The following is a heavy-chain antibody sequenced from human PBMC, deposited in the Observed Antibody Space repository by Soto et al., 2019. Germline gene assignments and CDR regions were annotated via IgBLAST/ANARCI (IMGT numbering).Heavy chain of an antibody. V-gene: IGHV4-4*02. J-gene: IGHJ4*02. CDR1: GCSLTSNSW. D-gene: IGHD1-7*01. Sequence: XETLALTCAVAGCSLTSNSWWTWVRQPPGQGLEWIGEIYRTGSTNYNPSLKSRVTISLDKSENQFSLKVTSPTAADTAVYYCASRDPGTSVDYWGQGTLVTVSS. CDR2: IYRTGST. CDR3: ASRDPGTSVDY.